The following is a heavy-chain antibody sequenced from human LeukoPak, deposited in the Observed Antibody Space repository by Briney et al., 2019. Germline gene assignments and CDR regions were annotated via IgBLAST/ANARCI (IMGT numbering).Heavy chain of an antibody. V-gene: IGHV3-21*01. CDR1: GSPFGTYR. Sequence: GGSLSPSVAASGSPFGTYRMTWVRQAPGRGLEWVSSISIISSYIYYADSVKGRVTISIDNAKNSLYLQMNSLRAEDTAVYYCARDRFRHLQVQGCYMDVWGKGTTVTVSS. CDR3: ARDRFRHLQVQGCYMDV. J-gene: IGHJ6*03. CDR2: ISIISSYI. D-gene: IGHD2-15*01.